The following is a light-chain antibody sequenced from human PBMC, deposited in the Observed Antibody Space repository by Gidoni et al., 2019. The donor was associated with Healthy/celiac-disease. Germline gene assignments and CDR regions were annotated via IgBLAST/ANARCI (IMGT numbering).Light chain of an antibody. CDR1: NIGSKS. CDR3: QVWDSSSDVV. CDR2: DDS. J-gene: IGLJ2*01. V-gene: IGLV3-21*02. Sequence: SYVLTQPHSVSVAPGQTARITCGGNNIGSKSVHWYQQKPGQAPVLVVDDDSDRPSGIPELFSGSNSGNTATLTISRVEAGDEADYYCQVWDSSSDVVFGGGTKLTVL.